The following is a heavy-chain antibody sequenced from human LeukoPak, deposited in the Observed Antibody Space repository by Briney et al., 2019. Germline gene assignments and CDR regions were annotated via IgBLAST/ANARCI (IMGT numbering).Heavy chain of an antibody. CDR3: ARPYCTTTNCYDY. V-gene: IGHV1-2*02. J-gene: IGHJ4*02. Sequence: ASVTVSCKASGYTFTGYYMHWVRQAPGQGLEWMGWINPNSGVTNYAQKFQGRVTMTRDTSISTAYMKLSSLRSDDTAVYYCARPYCTTTNCYDYWGQGTLVTVSS. CDR2: INPNSGVT. CDR1: GYTFTGYY. D-gene: IGHD2-2*01.